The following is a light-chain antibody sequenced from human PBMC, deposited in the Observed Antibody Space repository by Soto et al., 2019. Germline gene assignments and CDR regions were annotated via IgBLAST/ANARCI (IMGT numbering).Light chain of an antibody. Sequence: DIQLTQSPSFLSASVGDRVTITCXARQGISSNLAWYQQKPGKAPKLLIYAASTLQSGVPSRFSGSGSGTEFTLTISSLQPEDFATYYCQQFNSYPITFGQGTRLENK. CDR1: QGISSN. V-gene: IGKV1-9*01. CDR3: QQFNSYPIT. J-gene: IGKJ5*01. CDR2: AAS.